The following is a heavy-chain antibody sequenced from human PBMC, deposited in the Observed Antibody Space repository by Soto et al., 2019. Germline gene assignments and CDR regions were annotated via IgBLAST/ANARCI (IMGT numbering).Heavy chain of an antibody. V-gene: IGHV3-23*01. J-gene: IGHJ4*02. Sequence: EVQLLESGGGLGQPGGSLRLSCAASGFTFSSSAMSWVRQGPGKGLEWVSSISGGAVSTYYADSVKGRFTISRDNSKNTLFLQMNRRGADDTAVYYCAKGRYSTAWYDPVFDHWGQGTLVTVSS. D-gene: IGHD6-19*01. CDR2: ISGGAVST. CDR3: AKGRYSTAWYDPVFDH. CDR1: GFTFSSSA.